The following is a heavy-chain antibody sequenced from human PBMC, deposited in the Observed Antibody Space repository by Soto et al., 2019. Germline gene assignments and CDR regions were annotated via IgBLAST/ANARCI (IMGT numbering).Heavy chain of an antibody. V-gene: IGHV3-33*06. J-gene: IGHJ4*02. CDR2: IWYDGSNT. Sequence: QVHLVESGGGVVQPGRSLRLSCAASGFSFRNYGMHWVRQAPGKGLEWVAVIWYDGSNTYYADSVKGRFTIPRDNSKKTLYLQMNTLRAEDTAVYYCVKDWGREYLDYWGQGTLVTVSS. CDR3: VKDWGREYLDY. D-gene: IGHD7-27*01. CDR1: GFSFRNYG.